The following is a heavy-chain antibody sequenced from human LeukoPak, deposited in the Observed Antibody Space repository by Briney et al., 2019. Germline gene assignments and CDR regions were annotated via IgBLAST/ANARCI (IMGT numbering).Heavy chain of an antibody. CDR2: IYYSGST. Sequence: ASETLSLTCTVSGGSISSYYWSWIRQPPGKGLEWIGYIYYSGSTNYNPSLKSRVTISVDTSKNQFSLKLSSVTAADTAVYYCAGTRRRAFDIWGQGTMVTVSS. V-gene: IGHV4-59*01. D-gene: IGHD1-1*01. CDR3: AGTRRRAFDI. CDR1: GGSISSYY. J-gene: IGHJ3*02.